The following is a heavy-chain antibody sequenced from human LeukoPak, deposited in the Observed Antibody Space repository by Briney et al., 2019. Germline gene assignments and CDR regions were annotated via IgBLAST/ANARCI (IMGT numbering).Heavy chain of an antibody. Sequence: GGSLRLSCGASGFTFSSYAMSWVRQATGKGLEGVSAISGCGGSTYDADSVKGRFNISRDNSKNTLYLQVNSLRAEDTAVYYCAKDTSIGRYCTNGVCSPFDYWGQGTLVTVS. J-gene: IGHJ4*02. V-gene: IGHV3-23*01. CDR1: GFTFSSYA. CDR3: AKDTSIGRYCTNGVCSPFDY. CDR2: ISGCGGST. D-gene: IGHD2-8*01.